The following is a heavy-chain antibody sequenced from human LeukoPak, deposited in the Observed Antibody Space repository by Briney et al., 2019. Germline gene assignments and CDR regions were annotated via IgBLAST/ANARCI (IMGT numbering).Heavy chain of an antibody. Sequence: GGSLRLSCAASGFTFSSYAMSWVRQAPGKGLEWVSAISGSGGDTYHADSVKGRFTISRDNSKNTLYLQMNSLRAEDTAVYYCARALNGFDIWGPGTLVTVSS. CDR3: ARALNGFDI. CDR2: ISGSGGDT. CDR1: GFTFSSYA. V-gene: IGHV3-23*01. J-gene: IGHJ3*02.